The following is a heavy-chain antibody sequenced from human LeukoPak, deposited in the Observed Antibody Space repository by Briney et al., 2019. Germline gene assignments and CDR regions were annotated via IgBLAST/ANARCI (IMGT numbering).Heavy chain of an antibody. CDR1: GFTFSSYA. D-gene: IGHD6-13*01. CDR3: AKELTISSGYLHYFDY. CDR2: ISGSGGST. J-gene: IGHJ4*02. Sequence: GGSLRLSCAASGFTFSSYAMSRVRQAPGKGLEWVSAISGSGGSTYYADSVKGRFTISRDNSKNTLYLQMNSLRAEDTAVYYCAKELTISSGYLHYFDYWGQGTLVTVSS. V-gene: IGHV3-23*01.